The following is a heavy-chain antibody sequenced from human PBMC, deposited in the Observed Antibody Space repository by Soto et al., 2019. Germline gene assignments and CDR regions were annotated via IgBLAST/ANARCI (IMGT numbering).Heavy chain of an antibody. V-gene: IGHV1-69*13. D-gene: IGHD3-16*02. Sequence: SVKVSCKASGGTFSSYAISWVRQAPGQGLEWMGGIIPIFGTANYAQKFQGRVTITADESTSTAYMELSSLRSEDTAVYYCVVMITFGGVIPGPGYWGQGTLVTVSS. CDR2: IIPIFGTA. CDR1: GGTFSSYA. J-gene: IGHJ4*02. CDR3: VVMITFGGVIPGPGY.